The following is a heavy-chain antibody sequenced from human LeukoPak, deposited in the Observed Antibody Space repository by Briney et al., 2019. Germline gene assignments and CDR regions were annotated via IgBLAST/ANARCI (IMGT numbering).Heavy chain of an antibody. D-gene: IGHD5-18*01. Sequence: GGSLRLSCVPSGFTFTNAGIHWVRLAAGKGLEWVSFISHDGTNKYYSDSVVGRFTVSRLISQNTVYLQMTDLRPDDTATYYCAREHVDTGDFWGQGTLVTVSS. CDR1: GFTFTNAG. CDR2: ISHDGTNK. J-gene: IGHJ4*02. V-gene: IGHV3-30*01. CDR3: AREHVDTGDF.